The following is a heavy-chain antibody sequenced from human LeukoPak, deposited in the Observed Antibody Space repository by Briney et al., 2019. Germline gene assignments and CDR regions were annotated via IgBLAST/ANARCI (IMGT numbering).Heavy chain of an antibody. J-gene: IGHJ4*02. CDR2: IRYDGSNK. CDR3: AKVRYYYGSGSLGY. D-gene: IGHD3-10*01. CDR1: GFTFSSYA. Sequence: PGGSLRLSCAASGFTFSSYAMHWVRQAPGKGLEWVAFIRYDGSNKYYADSVKGRFTISRDNSKNTLYLQMNSLRAEDTAVYYCAKVRYYYGSGSLGYWGQGTLVTVSS. V-gene: IGHV3-30*02.